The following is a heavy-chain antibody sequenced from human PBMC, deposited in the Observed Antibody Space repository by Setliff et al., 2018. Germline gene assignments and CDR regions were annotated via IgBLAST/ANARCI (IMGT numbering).Heavy chain of an antibody. CDR2: IDYSGST. Sequence: LSLTCTVSGGSISSGGYYWSWIRQHPGKGLEWIGYIDYSGSTYYTPSLKRRVTISVDTSKNQFSLKLSSVTAADTAVYYCARDRRIVGARHAFDIWGQGTMVTVSS. CDR1: GGSISSGGYY. D-gene: IGHD1-26*01. CDR3: ARDRRIVGARHAFDI. J-gene: IGHJ3*02. V-gene: IGHV4-31*03.